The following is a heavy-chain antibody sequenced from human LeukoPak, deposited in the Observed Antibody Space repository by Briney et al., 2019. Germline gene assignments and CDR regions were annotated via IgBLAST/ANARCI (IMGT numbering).Heavy chain of an antibody. CDR2: IHTSGDT. V-gene: IGHV4-4*07. CDR1: GGSISDYY. CDR3: ARGGNLDDFWSGFGA. Sequence: SETLSLTCTVSGGSISDYYWNWIRQSAGKGLEWIGRIHTSGDTNYSPSLKSRVTMSLDTSKNQFSLKLNSVTAADTAVYFCARGGNLDDFWSGFGAWGQEPWSPCPQ. D-gene: IGHD3-3*01. J-gene: IGHJ5*01.